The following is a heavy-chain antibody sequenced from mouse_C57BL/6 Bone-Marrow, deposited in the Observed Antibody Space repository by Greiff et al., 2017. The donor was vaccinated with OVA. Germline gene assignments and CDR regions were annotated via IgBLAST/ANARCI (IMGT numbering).Heavy chain of an antibody. CDR3: ARSGSIYYDYQYYFDY. J-gene: IGHJ2*01. V-gene: IGHV1-64*01. D-gene: IGHD2-4*01. CDR1: GYTFTSYW. CDR2: IHPNSGST. Sequence: QVQLQQPGAELVKPGASVKLSCKASGYTFTSYWIHWVKQRPGQGLEWIGMIHPNSGSTNYNEKFKSKATLTVDKSSSTAYMQLSSLTSEDSAVYYCARSGSIYYDYQYYFDYWGQGTTLTVSS.